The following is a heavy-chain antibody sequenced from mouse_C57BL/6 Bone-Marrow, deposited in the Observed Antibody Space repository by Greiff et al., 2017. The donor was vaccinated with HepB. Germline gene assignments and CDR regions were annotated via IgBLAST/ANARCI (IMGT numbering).Heavy chain of an antibody. CDR1: GFSLTSYG. CDR2: IWSGGST. D-gene: IGHD1-1*01. CDR3: ARNRGLYYFYY. V-gene: IGHV2-2*01. J-gene: IGHJ2*01. Sequence: VQLQQSGPGLVQPSQSLSITCTVSGFSLTSYGVHWVRQSPGKGLEWLGVIWSGGSTDYNAAFISRLSISKDNSKSQVFFKMNSLQADDTAIYYCARNRGLYYFYYWGQGTTLTVSS.